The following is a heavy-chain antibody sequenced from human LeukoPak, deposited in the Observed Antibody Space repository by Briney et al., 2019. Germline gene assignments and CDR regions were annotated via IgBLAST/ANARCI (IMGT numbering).Heavy chain of an antibody. D-gene: IGHD3-3*01. CDR1: GGSFSGYY. CDR3: ARVLRVNDFWSGYFFDY. V-gene: IGHV4-34*01. CDR2: INHSGST. J-gene: IGHJ4*02. Sequence: SETLSLTCAVYGGSFSGYYWSWIRQPPGKGLEWIGEINHSGSTNYNPSLKSRVTISVDTSKNQFSLKLSSVTAADTAVYYCARVLRVNDFWSGYFFDYWGQGTLVTVSS.